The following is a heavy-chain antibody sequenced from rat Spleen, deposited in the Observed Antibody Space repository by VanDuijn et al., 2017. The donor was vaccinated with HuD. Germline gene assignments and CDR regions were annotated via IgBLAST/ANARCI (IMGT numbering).Heavy chain of an antibody. V-gene: IGHV5-7*01. D-gene: IGHD1-9*01. CDR2: ISYDGSST. J-gene: IGHJ2*01. CDR1: GFTFSDYY. CDR3: ARPTTGIPFNY. Sequence: EVQLVESGEGLVQPGRSLKLSCAASGFTFSDYYMAWVRQAPTKGLEWVATISYDGSSTYYRDSVKGRFTISRDNAKSTLYLQVDSPRSEDTAIYYCARPTTGIPFNYWGQGVMVTVSS.